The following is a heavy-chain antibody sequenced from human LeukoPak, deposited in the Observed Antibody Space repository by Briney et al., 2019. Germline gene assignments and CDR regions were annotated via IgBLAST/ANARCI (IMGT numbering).Heavy chain of an antibody. Sequence: GGSLRLSCAASGFAFSSYAMNRVRQAPGKGLEWVSAISGSGGSTYYADSVKGRFTISRDNSKNTLYLQMNRLRAEDTAVYYCAKVLRNYYYYGMDVWGQGTTVAVSS. CDR1: GFAFSSYA. CDR3: AKVLRNYYYYGMDV. D-gene: IGHD4-17*01. V-gene: IGHV3-23*01. CDR2: ISGSGGST. J-gene: IGHJ6*02.